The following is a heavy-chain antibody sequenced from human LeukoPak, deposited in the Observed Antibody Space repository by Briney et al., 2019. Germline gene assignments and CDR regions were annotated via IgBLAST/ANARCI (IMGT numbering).Heavy chain of an antibody. V-gene: IGHV3-15*01. CDR3: TTEKGLTIFGVVDY. CDR2: IKSKTDGGTT. D-gene: IGHD3-3*01. Sequence: GGSLRLSCAASGFTFSNAWMSWVRQAPGQGLEWVGRIKSKTDGGTTDYAAPVKGRFTISRDDSKTTLYLQMNSLKTEDTAVYYCTTEKGLTIFGVVDYWGQGTLVTVSS. CDR1: GFTFSNAW. J-gene: IGHJ4*02.